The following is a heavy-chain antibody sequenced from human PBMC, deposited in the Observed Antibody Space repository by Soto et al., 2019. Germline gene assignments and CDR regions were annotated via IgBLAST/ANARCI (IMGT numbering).Heavy chain of an antibody. D-gene: IGHD3-22*01. CDR3: ARDLGRYDSRGKKDY. J-gene: IGHJ4*02. CDR1: GVTFSSYT. Sequence: QVQLVQSGAEVKKPGSSVKVSCKASGVTFSSYTITWVRQAPGQGLEWMGRIIPSLGIANYAQKFQGRVTITADKSTNTAYMELSRLRSEDTAVYYCARDLGRYDSRGKKDYGGQGTLVTGAS. CDR2: IIPSLGIA. V-gene: IGHV1-69*08.